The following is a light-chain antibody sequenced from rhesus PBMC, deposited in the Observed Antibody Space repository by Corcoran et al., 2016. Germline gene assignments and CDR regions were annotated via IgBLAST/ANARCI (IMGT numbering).Light chain of an antibody. CDR3: LRYSSSLT. V-gene: IGKV1-22*01. CDR2: KAS. Sequence: DIQMTQSPSSLSASVGDTVTITCRASQSISSWLDWYQQKPGKAPNLLIYKASSLQSGAQSRFSGSGPGTDFTITISSLQPEDFATYYCLRYSSSLTFGGGTKVEIK. CDR1: QSISSW. J-gene: IGKJ4*01.